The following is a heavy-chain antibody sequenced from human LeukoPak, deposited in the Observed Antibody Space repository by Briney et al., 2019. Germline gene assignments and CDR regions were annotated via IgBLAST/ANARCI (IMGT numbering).Heavy chain of an antibody. V-gene: IGHV1-2*06. D-gene: IGHD5-24*01. J-gene: IGHJ4*02. CDR2: INPNSGGT. CDR3: ARSDGYKRDFDY. CDR1: GGTFSSYA. Sequence: GASVKVSCKASGGTFSSYAISWVRQAPGQGLEWMGRINPNSGGTNYAQKFQGRVTMTRDTSISTAYMELSRLRSDDTAVYYCARSDGYKRDFDYWGQGTLVTVSS.